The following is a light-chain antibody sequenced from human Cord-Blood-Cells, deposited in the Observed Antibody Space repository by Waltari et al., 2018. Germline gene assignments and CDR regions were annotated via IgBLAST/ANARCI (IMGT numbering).Light chain of an antibody. Sequence: QSALTQPRSVSGSPGQSVTISCTGTSSDVGGYNYVSWYQQHPGKAPKLMIYDVSKRPSGFPDRFSGSKSGNTASLTISGLQAEDEADYYCCSYAGSYTLAVVFGGGTKLTVL. CDR3: CSYAGSYTLAVV. V-gene: IGLV2-11*01. CDR1: SSDVGGYNY. J-gene: IGLJ2*01. CDR2: DVS.